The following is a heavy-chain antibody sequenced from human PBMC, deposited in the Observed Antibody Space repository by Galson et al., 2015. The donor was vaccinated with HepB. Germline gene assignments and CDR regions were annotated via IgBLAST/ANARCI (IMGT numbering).Heavy chain of an antibody. J-gene: IGHJ5*02. CDR2: ISYDGSNK. CDR1: GFTFSSYG. V-gene: IGHV3-30*18. CDR3: AKDHRMVAESPVDP. Sequence: SLRLSCAASGFTFSSYGMHWVRQAPGKGLEWVAVISYDGSNKYYADPVKGRFTISRDNSKNTLYLQMDSLRAEDTAVYYCAKDHRMVAESPVDPWGQGTLVTVSS. D-gene: IGHD2-8*01.